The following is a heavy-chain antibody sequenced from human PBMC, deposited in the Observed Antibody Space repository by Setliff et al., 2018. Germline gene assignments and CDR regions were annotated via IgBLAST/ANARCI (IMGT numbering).Heavy chain of an antibody. Sequence: GGSLRLSCSASGFTFRIYWMGWVRQAPGMGPEWLANIKEDGSEKNYVDSVRGRFTISRDNAKNSLYLQIYSLRAGDTAVYYCARDPPGMNAFDIWGHGTMVTVSS. J-gene: IGHJ3*02. V-gene: IGHV3-7*01. D-gene: IGHD6-13*01. CDR1: GFTFRIYW. CDR3: ARDPPGMNAFDI. CDR2: IKEDGSEK.